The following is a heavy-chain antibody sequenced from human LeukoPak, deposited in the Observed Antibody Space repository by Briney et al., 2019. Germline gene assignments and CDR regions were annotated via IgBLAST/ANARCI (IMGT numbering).Heavy chain of an antibody. CDR2: IIPIFGIA. CDR3: ARALPAADGMDV. Sequence: ASVKVSCKASEGTFSSYAISWVRQAPGQGLEWMGRIIPIFGIANYAQKFQGRVTITADKSTSTAYMELSSLRSEDTAVYYCARALPAADGMDVWGQGTTVTVSS. J-gene: IGHJ6*02. V-gene: IGHV1-69*04. D-gene: IGHD2-2*01. CDR1: EGTFSSYA.